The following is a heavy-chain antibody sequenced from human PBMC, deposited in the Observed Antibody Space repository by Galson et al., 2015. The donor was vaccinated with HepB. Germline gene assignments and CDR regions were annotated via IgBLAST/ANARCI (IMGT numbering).Heavy chain of an antibody. Sequence: SLRLSCAASGFTFSSYDMNWVRQAPGKGLEWVSSISRSSSYIYYADSVKGRFTISRDNAKNSLYLQMNSLRAEDTAVYYCARSELVTAYDYWGQGTLVTVSS. J-gene: IGHJ4*02. CDR2: ISRSSSYI. CDR1: GFTFSSYD. V-gene: IGHV3-21*01. D-gene: IGHD2-21*02. CDR3: ARSELVTAYDY.